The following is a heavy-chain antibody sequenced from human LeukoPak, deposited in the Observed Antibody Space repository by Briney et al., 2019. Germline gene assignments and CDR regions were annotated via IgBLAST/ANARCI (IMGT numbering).Heavy chain of an antibody. CDR2: IRYDGSNK. Sequence: GGSLRLSSAASGFTFSSYGMHWVRQAPGKGLEWVAFIRYDGSNKYYADSVKGRFTISRDNSRNTLYLQMNSLRSDDTAVYYCARVRGTIFGVVSLFDYWGQGTLVTVSS. V-gene: IGHV3-30*02. CDR1: GFTFSSYG. D-gene: IGHD3-3*01. CDR3: ARVRGTIFGVVSLFDY. J-gene: IGHJ4*02.